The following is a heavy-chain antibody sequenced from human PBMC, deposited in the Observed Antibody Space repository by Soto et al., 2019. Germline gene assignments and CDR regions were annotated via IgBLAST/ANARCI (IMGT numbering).Heavy chain of an antibody. V-gene: IGHV1-3*01. J-gene: IGHJ4*02. Sequence: QVPLVQSGAEVKKPGASVKVSCKASGYTFTSYAMHWVRQAPGQRLEWMGWINAGNGNTKYSQKFQGRVTITRDTSASTAYMELSSLRSEDTAVYYCARVTLRYYDILTGYPPFDYWGQGTLVTVSS. CDR1: GYTFTSYA. CDR3: ARVTLRYYDILTGYPPFDY. D-gene: IGHD3-9*01. CDR2: INAGNGNT.